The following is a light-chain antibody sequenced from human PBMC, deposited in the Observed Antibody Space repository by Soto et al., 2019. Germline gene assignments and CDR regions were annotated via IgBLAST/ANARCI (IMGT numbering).Light chain of an antibody. V-gene: IGLV2-23*01. CDR1: SSDIGSYNL. CDR3: SSYAGSNILVV. CDR2: EGS. Sequence: QSALTQPGSVSGSPGQSITISCSGTSSDIGSYNLVSWYQQHPGKAPKVIIFEGSRLPSGVSSRFSGSKSGNTASLTISGLRPEDEADYYCSSYAGSNILVVFGGGTKVTGL. J-gene: IGLJ2*01.